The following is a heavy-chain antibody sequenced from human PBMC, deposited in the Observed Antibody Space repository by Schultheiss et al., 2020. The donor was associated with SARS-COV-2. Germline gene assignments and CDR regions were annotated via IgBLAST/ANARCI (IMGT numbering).Heavy chain of an antibody. D-gene: IGHD5-12*01. Sequence: GGSLRLSCAASDFTFSRYAMSWVRQAPGKGLEWVAGISYDGNYKNYVDSVKGRFTISRDSSKNTLYLQMNSLRADDTAVYYCAKDFSGHYHPPLNYFDYWGQGTLVTVSS. CDR3: AKDFSGHYHPPLNYFDY. CDR1: DFTFSRYA. J-gene: IGHJ4*02. CDR2: ISYDGNYK. V-gene: IGHV3-33*05.